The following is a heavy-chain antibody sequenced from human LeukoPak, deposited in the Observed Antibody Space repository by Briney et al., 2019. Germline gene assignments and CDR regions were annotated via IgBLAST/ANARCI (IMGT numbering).Heavy chain of an antibody. CDR2: INRHGNT. V-gene: IGHV4-34*01. CDR1: GEPFSGYY. Sequence: SETLSLTCAVSGEPFSGYYWGWIRQPPGKGLELIGEINRHGNTDYNPSLKSRVSMSIDTSKNQFSLKLISVTAADTAVYYCARLVPERFFQLNPEGYYDYWGQGTLVTVSS. J-gene: IGHJ4*02. CDR3: ARLVPERFFQLNPEGYYDY. D-gene: IGHD3-3*01.